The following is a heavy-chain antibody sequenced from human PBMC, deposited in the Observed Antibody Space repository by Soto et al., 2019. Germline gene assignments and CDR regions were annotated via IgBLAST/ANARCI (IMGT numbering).Heavy chain of an antibody. J-gene: IGHJ3*02. CDR1: GFTFSSYW. CDR3: AREYSSSWYAFDI. CDR2: INSDGSST. D-gene: IGHD6-13*01. V-gene: IGHV3-74*01. Sequence: PGGSLRLSCAASGFTFSSYWMHWVRQAPGKGLVWVSRINSDGSSTSYADSVKGRFTISRANAKNTLYLQMNSLRAEDTAVHYCAREYSSSWYAFDIWGQGTMVTVSS.